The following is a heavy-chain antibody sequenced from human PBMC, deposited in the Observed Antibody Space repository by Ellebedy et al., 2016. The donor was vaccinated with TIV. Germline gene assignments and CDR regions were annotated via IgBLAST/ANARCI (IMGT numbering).Heavy chain of an antibody. Sequence: SETLSLXXTVSGGSMRGTFHYWSWIRQPAGKGLEWLGHFSSAGTTYYNPSLDSRATMSLDTSRNDFFLSLASVTAADTAVYFCARQSPLTGAYDFWGKGSLVAVSS. V-gene: IGHV4-61*09. CDR1: GGSMRGTFHY. D-gene: IGHD1-20*01. J-gene: IGHJ4*02. CDR3: ARQSPLTGAYDF. CDR2: FSSAGTT.